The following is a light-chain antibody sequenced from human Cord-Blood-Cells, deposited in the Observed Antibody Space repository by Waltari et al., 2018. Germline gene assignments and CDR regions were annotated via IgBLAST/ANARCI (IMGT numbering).Light chain of an antibody. V-gene: IGLV2-23*01. CDR3: CSYAGSSTWV. CDR1: SSDVGSYNL. CDR2: EGS. Sequence: QSALTQPASVSGSPGQSITISCTGTSSDVGSYNLFSWYQQHPDKAPHLMIYEGSMRPSGVSNRFSGSKSGNTASLTISGLQAEDEADYYCCSYAGSSTWVFGGGTKLTVL. J-gene: IGLJ3*02.